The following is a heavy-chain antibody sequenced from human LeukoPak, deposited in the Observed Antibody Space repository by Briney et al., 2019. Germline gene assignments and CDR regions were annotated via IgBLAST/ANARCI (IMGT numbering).Heavy chain of an antibody. Sequence: PGGSLRLSCAASGLTFSSYWMTWVRQGPGKGLEWVATISPDGNRENYVDSVKGRFSISRDNAKNSLFLQMRSLRAEDTAMYYCASTFPYCSSGTCALGGQGTLVIVSS. CDR3: ASTFPYCSSGTCAL. CDR1: GLTFSSYW. CDR2: ISPDGNRE. D-gene: IGHD2-15*01. V-gene: IGHV3-7*01. J-gene: IGHJ4*02.